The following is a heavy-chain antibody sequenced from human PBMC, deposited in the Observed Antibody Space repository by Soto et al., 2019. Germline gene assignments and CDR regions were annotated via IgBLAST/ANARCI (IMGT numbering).Heavy chain of an antibody. J-gene: IGHJ6*02. CDR2: ISYDGSNK. CDR1: GFTFSSYG. Sequence: GESLKISCAASGFTFSSYGMHWVRQAPGKGLEWVAVISYDGSNKYYADSVKGRFTISRDNSKNTLYLQMNSLRAEDTAVYYCAKETYTASSNYYYGMDVWGQGTTVTVSS. CDR3: AKETYTASSNYYYGMDV. D-gene: IGHD1-1*01. V-gene: IGHV3-30*18.